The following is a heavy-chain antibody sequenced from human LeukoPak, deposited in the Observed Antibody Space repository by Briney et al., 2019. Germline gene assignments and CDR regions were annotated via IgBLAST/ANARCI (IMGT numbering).Heavy chain of an antibody. J-gene: IGHJ5*02. V-gene: IGHV4-59*12. D-gene: IGHD6-6*01. CDR1: DDSITIYY. CDR3: ARETSCSPIYSSSSCWFDP. Sequence: SETLSLTCSVSDDSITIYYWTWIRQPPGKELEWIGYIDHTGTTNYNPSLNSRVTISRDTSKNHFSLKLSSVTAADTAVYYCARETSCSPIYSSSSCWFDPWGQGTLVTVSS. CDR2: IDHTGTT.